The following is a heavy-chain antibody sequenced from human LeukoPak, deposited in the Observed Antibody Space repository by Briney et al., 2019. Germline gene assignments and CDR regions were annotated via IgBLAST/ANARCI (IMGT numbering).Heavy chain of an antibody. CDR2: ISGSGGSA. V-gene: IGHV3-23*01. D-gene: IGHD2-2*01. CDR3: AKLYCSSTSCSYDY. CDR1: GFTLSSYA. J-gene: IGHJ4*02. Sequence: GGSLRLSCAASGFTLSSYAMSWVRQAPGKGLEWVSAISGSGGSAYYGDSVKGRFTISRDKSKNTLYLQMNSLRAEDTAVYYCAKLYCSSTSCSYDYWGQGTLVTVSS.